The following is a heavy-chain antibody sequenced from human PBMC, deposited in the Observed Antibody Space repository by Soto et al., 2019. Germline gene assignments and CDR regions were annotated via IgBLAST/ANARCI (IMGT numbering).Heavy chain of an antibody. D-gene: IGHD3-16*01. CDR1: GGTFSSYA. J-gene: IGHJ6*02. V-gene: IGHV1-69*13. Sequence: GASVKVSCKASGGTFSSYAISWVRQAPGQGLEWMGEIIPIFGTANYAQKFQGRVTITADESTSTAYMELSSLRSEDAAVYYCARDYTSEDGMDVWGQGTTVTVSS. CDR2: IIPIFGTA. CDR3: ARDYTSEDGMDV.